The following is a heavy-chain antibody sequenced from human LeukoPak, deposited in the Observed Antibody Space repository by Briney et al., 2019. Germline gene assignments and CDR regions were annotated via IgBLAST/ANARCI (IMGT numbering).Heavy chain of an antibody. J-gene: IGHJ6*03. D-gene: IGHD2/OR15-2a*01. Sequence: SETLSLTCTVSGDSISSYYCSWIRQPPGKGLEWIGYIYYSGSTSYNPSLKSRVTISLDTSNNQFSLKLRSVTDADTAVYYCAREAKGTNYFYYYMDVWGKGTTVTVSS. CDR1: GDSISSYY. CDR3: AREAKGTNYFYYYMDV. V-gene: IGHV4-59*12. CDR2: IYYSGST.